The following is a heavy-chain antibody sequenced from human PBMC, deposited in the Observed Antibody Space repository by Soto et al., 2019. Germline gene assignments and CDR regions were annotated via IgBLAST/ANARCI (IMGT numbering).Heavy chain of an antibody. J-gene: IGHJ4*02. CDR3: AKDDEYSSGWYFYFDY. V-gene: IGHV3-23*01. D-gene: IGHD6-19*01. Sequence: GGSLRLSCAASGFTFSSYAMSWVRQAPGKGLEWVSAISGSGGSTYYADSVKGRFTISRDNSKNTLYLQMNSLRAEDTAVYYCAKDDEYSSGWYFYFDYWGQGTLVTVSS. CDR2: ISGSGGST. CDR1: GFTFSSYA.